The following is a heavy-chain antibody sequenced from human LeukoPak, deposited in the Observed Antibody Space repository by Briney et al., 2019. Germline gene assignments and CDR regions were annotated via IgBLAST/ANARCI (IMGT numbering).Heavy chain of an antibody. Sequence: KASEPLSLTCAVYGGSFSGYYWSWIRQPPGKGLEWIGEINHSGSTNYNPSLKSRVTISVDTSKNQFSLKLSSVTAADTAVYYCARRDITIFGVVHAFDIWGQGTVVTVSS. CDR1: GGSFSGYY. CDR3: ARRDITIFGVVHAFDI. J-gene: IGHJ3*02. V-gene: IGHV4-34*01. CDR2: INHSGST. D-gene: IGHD3-3*01.